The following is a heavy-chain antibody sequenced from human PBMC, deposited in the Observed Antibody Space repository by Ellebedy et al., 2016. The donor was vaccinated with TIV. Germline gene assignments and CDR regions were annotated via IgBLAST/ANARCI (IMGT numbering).Heavy chain of an antibody. CDR2: IFPDDSGT. D-gene: IGHD3-10*01. CDR1: GYSFTSYW. Sequence: GESLKISCKNSGYSFTSYWIGWVRQMSGKGLEWMGIIFPDDSGTRYSPSFQGHVTISVDKSISTAYLQWSSLKASDTAIYYCARQREMVRGVLRGMDVWGQGTTVTASS. V-gene: IGHV5-51*01. CDR3: ARQREMVRGVLRGMDV. J-gene: IGHJ6*02.